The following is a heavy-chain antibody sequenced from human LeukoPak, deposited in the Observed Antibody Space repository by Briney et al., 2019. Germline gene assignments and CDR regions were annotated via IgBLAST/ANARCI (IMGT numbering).Heavy chain of an antibody. CDR2: IKQDGSEK. CDR1: GFTFSSYW. Sequence: GGSLRLSCAASGFTFSSYWMSWVRQAPGKGLEWVGNIKQDGSEKYYVDSVKGRFTISRDNAKNPLYLQMNSLRAEDTAVYYCARGDKDIVVPTRYWGQGTLVTVSS. CDR3: ARGDKDIVVPTRY. D-gene: IGHD2-15*01. V-gene: IGHV3-7*01. J-gene: IGHJ4*02.